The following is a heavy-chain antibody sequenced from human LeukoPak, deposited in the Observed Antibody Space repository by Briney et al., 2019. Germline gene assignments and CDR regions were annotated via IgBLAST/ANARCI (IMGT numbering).Heavy chain of an antibody. CDR3: ASGSYYFDY. CDR1: GASISFYY. Sequence: SETLSLTCTVSGASISFYYWSWIRQPPGKGLEWIGYIYYSGSTDYNPSLKSRVTMSLDTSKNQFSLKLSSVTAADTAVYYCASGSYYFDYWGQGTLVTVSS. J-gene: IGHJ4*02. CDR2: IYYSGST. V-gene: IGHV4-59*08. D-gene: IGHD1-26*01.